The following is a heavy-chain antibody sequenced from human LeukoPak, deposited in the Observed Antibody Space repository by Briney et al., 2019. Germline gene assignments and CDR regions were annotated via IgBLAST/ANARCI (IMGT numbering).Heavy chain of an antibody. V-gene: IGHV3-7*01. CDR3: ARDSEKSSSFAFDI. D-gene: IGHD6-13*01. Sequence: QLGGSLRLSCAASGFTFSNYWMAWVRQAPGKGLEWVANINLDGSEKDYVDSLKGRCTISRADAKNSLYLQVNTLRAEDTAVYYCARDSEKSSSFAFDIWGQGTVVTVSS. CDR1: GFTFSNYW. CDR2: INLDGSEK. J-gene: IGHJ3*02.